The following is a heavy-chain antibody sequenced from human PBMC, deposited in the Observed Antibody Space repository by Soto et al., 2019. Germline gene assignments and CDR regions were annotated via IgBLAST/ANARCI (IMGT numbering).Heavy chain of an antibody. CDR3: ARVSKLVAPKGGKSAYFYEMDV. Sequence: QVSLRESGPGLVKPSETLALTCAVSGDSVSSRDFYWTWIRQPPGKPLQWLGYVYSTGTTNYSPSLNRRVDMSVDTSENQFSLKVRSVTAAGAAVYFCARVSKLVAPKGGKSAYFYEMDVWGHGTTVTVS. D-gene: IGHD2-15*01. CDR2: VYSTGTT. CDR1: GDSVSSRDFY. J-gene: IGHJ6*02. V-gene: IGHV4-61*08.